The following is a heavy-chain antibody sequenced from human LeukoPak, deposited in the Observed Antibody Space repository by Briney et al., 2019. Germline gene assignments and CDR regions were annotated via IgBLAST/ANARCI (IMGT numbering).Heavy chain of an antibody. CDR1: GFTFSSYA. Sequence: GGSLRLSCVASGFTFSSYAMHWVRQAPGKGLEWVAVISYDGSNKYYADSVKGRFTISRDNSKNTLYLQMNSLRAEDTAVYYCASMAGVAVAGMSNDYWGQGTLVTVSS. D-gene: IGHD6-19*01. CDR3: ASMAGVAVAGMSNDY. J-gene: IGHJ4*02. CDR2: ISYDGSNK. V-gene: IGHV3-30-3*01.